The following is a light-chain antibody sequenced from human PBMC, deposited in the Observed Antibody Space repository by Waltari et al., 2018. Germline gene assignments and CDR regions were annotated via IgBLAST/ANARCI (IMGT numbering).Light chain of an antibody. CDR2: AAS. CDR3: QQSYSTPRYT. J-gene: IGKJ2*01. V-gene: IGKV1-39*01. Sequence: DIQITQSPSSLSASVGDRVTITCRASQSIRSYLNWYQQKPGKAPKLLIYAASSLQSGVPSRFSGSGSGTDFTLTISSLQPEDFATYYCQQSYSTPRYTFGQGTKLEIK. CDR1: QSIRSY.